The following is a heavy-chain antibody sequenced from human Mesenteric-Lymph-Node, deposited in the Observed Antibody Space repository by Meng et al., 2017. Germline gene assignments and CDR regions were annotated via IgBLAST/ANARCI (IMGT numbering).Heavy chain of an antibody. CDR1: GGSFSGYY. CDR3: ARVGWRQWSFDL. J-gene: IGHJ2*01. Sequence: HAQLQQLGAGLLKPSETLSCTCAVYGGSFSGYYWGWIRQPPGKGLEWIGAIYHSGGTNYNPSLKSRVTISVDTSNNQFSLKLSSVTAADTAVYYCARVGWRQWSFDLWGRGTLVTVSS. CDR2: IYHSGGT. V-gene: IGHV4-34*01. D-gene: IGHD5-18*01.